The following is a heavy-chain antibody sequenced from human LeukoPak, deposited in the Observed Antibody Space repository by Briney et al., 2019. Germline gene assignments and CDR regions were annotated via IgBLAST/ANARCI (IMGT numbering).Heavy chain of an antibody. D-gene: IGHD3-10*01. CDR1: GFTFSSYS. J-gene: IGHJ5*02. CDR3: AIYGSGSQGWFDP. V-gene: IGHV3-21*01. CDR2: ISSSSSYI. Sequence: GGSLRLSCAASGFTFSSYSMNWVRQAPGNGLEWVSSISSSSSYIYYADSVKGRFTISRDNAKNSLYLQMNSLRAEDTAVYYCAIYGSGSQGWFDPWGQGTLVTVSS.